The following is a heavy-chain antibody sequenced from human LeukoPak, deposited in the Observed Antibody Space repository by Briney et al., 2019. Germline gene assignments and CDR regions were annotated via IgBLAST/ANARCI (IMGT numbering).Heavy chain of an antibody. CDR2: IYYSGST. D-gene: IGHD1-26*01. CDR1: GGSISSYY. V-gene: IGHV4-59*01. J-gene: IGHJ6*03. CDR3: ARVVGQAHVKATGLTAYYYYMDV. Sequence: SETLSLTCTVSGGSISSYYWSWIRQPPGKGLEWIGYIYYSGSTNYNPSLKSRVTISVDTSKNQFSLKLSSVTAADTAVYYCARVVGQAHVKATGLTAYYYYMDVWGKGTTVTVSS.